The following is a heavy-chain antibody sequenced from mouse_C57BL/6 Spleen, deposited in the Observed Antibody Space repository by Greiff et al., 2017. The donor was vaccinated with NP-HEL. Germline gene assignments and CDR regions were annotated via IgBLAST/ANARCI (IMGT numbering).Heavy chain of an antibody. Sequence: VQLQQPGAELVKPGASVKVSCKASGYTFTSYWMHWVKQRPGQGLEWIGRIHPSDSDTNYNQKFKGKATLTVAKSSSTAYMQRSSLTSEDSAVYYCAIRDYYGSSHAMDYWGQGTSVTVSS. CDR3: AIRDYYGSSHAMDY. J-gene: IGHJ4*01. CDR1: GYTFTSYW. V-gene: IGHV1-74*01. D-gene: IGHD1-1*01. CDR2: IHPSDSDT.